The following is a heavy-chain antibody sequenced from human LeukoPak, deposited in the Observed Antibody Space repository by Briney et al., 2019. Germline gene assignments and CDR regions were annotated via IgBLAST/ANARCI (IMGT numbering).Heavy chain of an antibody. D-gene: IGHD4-11*01. J-gene: IGHJ6*03. CDR2: ISGSGGST. V-gene: IGHV3-23*01. CDR3: AKADTVTTYYYMDV. CDR1: GFTFSSYA. Sequence: QTGGSLRLSCAASGFTFSSYAMSWVRQAPGKGLEWVSAISGSGGSTYYADSVKGRFTISRDNSKNTLYLQMNSLRAEDTAVYYCAKADTVTTYYYMDVWGKGTTVTVSS.